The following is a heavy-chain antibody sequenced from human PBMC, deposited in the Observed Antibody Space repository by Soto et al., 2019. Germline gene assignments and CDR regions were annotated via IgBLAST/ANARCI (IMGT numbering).Heavy chain of an antibody. V-gene: IGHV4-4*02. CDR2: IFHTGTT. Sequence: PSETLSLTCGVSGDPITTGHYWCWLRQPPGEGLEWIGEIFHTGTTNYNPSLESRVIISVDTSTNQFSLRVKSVTAADTAVYFCARARIAPRMLETWGQGTLVTVSS. CDR1: GDPITTGHY. J-gene: IGHJ5*02. D-gene: IGHD6-6*01. CDR3: ARARIAPRMLET.